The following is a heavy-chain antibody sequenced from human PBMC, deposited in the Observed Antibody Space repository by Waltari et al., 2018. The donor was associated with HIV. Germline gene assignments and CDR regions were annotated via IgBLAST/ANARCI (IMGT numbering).Heavy chain of an antibody. D-gene: IGHD4-4*01. CDR2: ISGISSLI. J-gene: IGHJ4*02. CDR3: AREMPTVYTDF. Sequence: EVQLVESGGGLVQPGGSLRLAGAASGFTFSSYSMNWVRQAPGEGLEWVSYISGISSLIYYADSVKGRFSISRDNAENSLYLQMNSLRAEDTAVYFCAREMPTVYTDFWGQGTLVTVSS. V-gene: IGHV3-48*01. CDR1: GFTFSSYS.